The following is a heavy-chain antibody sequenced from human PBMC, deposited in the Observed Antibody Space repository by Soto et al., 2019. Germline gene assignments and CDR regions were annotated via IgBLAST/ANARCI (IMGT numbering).Heavy chain of an antibody. V-gene: IGHV1-69*06. D-gene: IGHD5-12*01. CDR2: IIPIFGTA. CDR1: GGTFSSYA. J-gene: IGHJ4*02. CDR3: ASEYSGYDLYFDY. Sequence: ASVKVSCKASGGTFSSYAISWVRQAPGQGLEWMGGIIPIFGTANYAQKFQGRVTITADKSTSTAYMELSSLRSEDTAVYYCASEYSGYDLYFDYWGQGTLVTSPQ.